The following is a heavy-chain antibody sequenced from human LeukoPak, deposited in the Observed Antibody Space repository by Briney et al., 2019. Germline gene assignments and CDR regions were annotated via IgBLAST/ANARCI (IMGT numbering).Heavy chain of an antibody. CDR2: IYYSGST. CDR3: ARSGSNYYDSSGYYRPRGAFDI. CDR1: GGSISSYY. J-gene: IGHJ3*02. Sequence: SETLSLTCTVSGGSISSYYWSWLRQPPGKGLEWIGYIYYSGSTNYNPSLESRVTISVDTSKNQFSLKLSSVTAADTAVYYCARSGSNYYDSSGYYRPRGAFDIWGQGTMVTVSS. V-gene: IGHV4-59*08. D-gene: IGHD3-22*01.